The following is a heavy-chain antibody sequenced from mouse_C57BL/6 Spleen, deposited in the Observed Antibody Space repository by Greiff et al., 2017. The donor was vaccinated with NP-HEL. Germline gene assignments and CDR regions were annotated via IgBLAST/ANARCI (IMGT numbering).Heavy chain of an antibody. CDR3: TITVVATKDYFDY. D-gene: IGHD1-1*01. V-gene: IGHV1-15*01. J-gene: IGHJ2*01. CDR2: IDPETGGT. Sequence: QVHVKQSGAELVRPGASVTLSCKASGYTFTDYEMHWVKQTPVHGLEWIGAIDPETGGTAYNQKFKGKAILTADKSSSTAYMELRSLTSEDSAVYYCTITVVATKDYFDYWGQGTTLTVSS. CDR1: GYTFTDYE.